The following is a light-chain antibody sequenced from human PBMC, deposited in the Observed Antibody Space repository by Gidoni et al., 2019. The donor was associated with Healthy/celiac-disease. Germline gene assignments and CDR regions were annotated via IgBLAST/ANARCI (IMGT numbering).Light chain of an antibody. CDR2: QDS. CDR1: KLGDKY. V-gene: IGLV3-1*01. J-gene: IGLJ2*01. CDR3: QAWDSSRRV. Sequence: SYELTQPPSVSVSQGQTASITCSGDKLGDKYACWYQQKPGQSPVLVIYQDSKRPSGIPERFSGSNSGNTATLTISGTQAMDEADYYCQAWDSSRRVFGGGTKLTVL.